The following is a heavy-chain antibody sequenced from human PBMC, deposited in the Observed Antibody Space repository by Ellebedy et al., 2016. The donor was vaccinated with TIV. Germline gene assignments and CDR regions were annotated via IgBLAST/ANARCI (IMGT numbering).Heavy chain of an antibody. V-gene: IGHV3-7*01. D-gene: IGHD3-3*01. CDR3: ARFSHDFWSGYYFDN. Sequence: PGGSLRLSCAASGFNFRTYWMNWVRLAPGKGLEWVANIKQDGSETRYVDSVRGGFTIPRDNYNNALFLQMNNLRAEDTAMYFCARFSHDFWSGYYFDNWGHGTLVTVSS. CDR2: IKQDGSET. CDR1: GFNFRTYW. J-gene: IGHJ4*01.